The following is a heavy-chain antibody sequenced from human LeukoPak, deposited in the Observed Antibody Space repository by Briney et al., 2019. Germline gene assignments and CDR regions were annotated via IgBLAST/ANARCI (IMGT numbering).Heavy chain of an antibody. D-gene: IGHD2-21*01. J-gene: IGHJ6*03. CDR1: GGSFSGYY. CDR2: IYSGGGT. V-gene: IGHV3-53*01. CDR3: AITQAYYFYMDV. Sequence: LSLTCTVYGGSFSGYYWSWIRQAPGKGLEWVSVIYSGGGTYYADSVKGRFTISRDNSKNTVYLQMNSLRAEDTAVYYCAITQAYYFYMDVWGKGTRSPSP.